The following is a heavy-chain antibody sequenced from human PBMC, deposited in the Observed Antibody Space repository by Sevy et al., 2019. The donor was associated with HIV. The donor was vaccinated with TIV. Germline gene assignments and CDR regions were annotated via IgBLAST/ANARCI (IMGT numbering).Heavy chain of an antibody. CDR1: GGSISSYY. V-gene: IGHV4-59*01. CDR3: ARGGGTASFGY. D-gene: IGHD5-18*01. CDR2: IYYSGST. Sequence: SETLSLTCTVSGGSISSYYWSWIRQPPGKGLEWIGYIYYSGSTNYNPSLKSRVTISVDTSKNQFSLKLISVTAADTAVYYCARGGGTASFGYWGQGTLVTVSS. J-gene: IGHJ4*02.